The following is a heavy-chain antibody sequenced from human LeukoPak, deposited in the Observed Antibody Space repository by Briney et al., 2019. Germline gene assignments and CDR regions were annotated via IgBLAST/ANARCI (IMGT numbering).Heavy chain of an antibody. CDR3: VKEGRSLQTY. CDR1: GFTFSRYW. V-gene: IGHV3-7*03. Sequence: PGGSLRLSCAASGFTFSRYWMTWVRQAPGKGLEWVANIKEDGTETYYVDSVKGRFTISRDNAKNSLCLQMNSLRVEDTAVYYCVKEGRSLQTYWGQGTLVTVSS. CDR2: IKEDGTET. D-gene: IGHD5-24*01. J-gene: IGHJ4*02.